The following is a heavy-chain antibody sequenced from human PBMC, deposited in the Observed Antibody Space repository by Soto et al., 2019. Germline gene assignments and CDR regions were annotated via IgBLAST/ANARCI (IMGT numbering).Heavy chain of an antibody. CDR1: GYSFTSYW. J-gene: IGHJ3*02. V-gene: IGHV5-51*01. Sequence: GESLKISCKGSGYSFTSYWIGWVRQMPGKGLEWMGIIYPGDSDTRYSPSFQGQVTISADKSISTAYLQWSSLKASDTAMYYCARKGGSSWYSGAFDIWGQGTMVTVSS. CDR2: IYPGDSDT. CDR3: ARKGGSSWYSGAFDI. D-gene: IGHD6-13*01.